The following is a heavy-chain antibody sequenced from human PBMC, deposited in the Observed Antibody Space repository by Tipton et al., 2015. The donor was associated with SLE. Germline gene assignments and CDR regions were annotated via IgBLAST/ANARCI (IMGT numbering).Heavy chain of an antibody. Sequence: TLSLTCAVYGGSFSGYYWSWIRQPPGKGLEWIGEINHSGSTNYNPSLKSRVTISVDTSKNQFSLKLSSVTAADTAVYYCARRGSSGCPGDYWGQGTLVTASS. CDR1: GGSFSGYY. J-gene: IGHJ4*02. CDR2: INHSGST. CDR3: ARRGSSGCPGDY. V-gene: IGHV4-34*01. D-gene: IGHD6-19*01.